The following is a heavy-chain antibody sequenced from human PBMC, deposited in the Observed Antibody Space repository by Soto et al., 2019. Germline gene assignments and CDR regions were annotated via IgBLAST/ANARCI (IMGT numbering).Heavy chain of an antibody. J-gene: IGHJ3*02. V-gene: IGHV1-3*01. D-gene: IGHD6-13*01. CDR2: INAGNGNT. CDR1: GYTFTSHA. CDR3: ARDSPYSLDAFDI. Sequence: ASVKVSCKASGYTFTSHAIHWVRQAPGQRLEWMGWINAGNGNTKYSQKFQGRVTITRDTSASTAYMELSSLRSEDTAVYYCARDSPYSLDAFDIWGQGTMVTVSS.